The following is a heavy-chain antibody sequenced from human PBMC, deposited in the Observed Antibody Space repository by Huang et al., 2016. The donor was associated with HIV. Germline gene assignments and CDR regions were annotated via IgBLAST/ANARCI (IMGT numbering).Heavy chain of an antibody. D-gene: IGHD3-3*01. CDR1: GFTFGSYA. J-gene: IGHJ3*02. Sequence: EVQLLESGGGLAQPGGSLRLSCTASGFTFGSYAMNWVRQAPGKGLEWVSGTTASGGRTYYAKAVKGRFTISRDNSKNTLYLQMNSLRAEDTALYYCAKHLGGRRGFTFIVLFGAFDMWGQGTMVTVSS. V-gene: IGHV3-23*01. CDR3: AKHLGGRRGFTFIVLFGAFDM. CDR2: TTASGGRT.